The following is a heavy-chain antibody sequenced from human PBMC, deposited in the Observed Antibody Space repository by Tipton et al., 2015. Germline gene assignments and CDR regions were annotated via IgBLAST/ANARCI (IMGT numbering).Heavy chain of an antibody. CDR3: ARGRSDATDSFDV. V-gene: IGHV4-31*03. CDR2: IYSSGST. CDR1: GGSISSGDYY. Sequence: TLSLTCTVSGGSISSGDYYWYWIRQHPGKGLEWIGYIYSSGSTYYNPSLKSRLTISLDTSKNQFSLKMSSVTAADTAVYYCARGRSDATDSFDVWGQGTMVTVSS. D-gene: IGHD2-2*01. J-gene: IGHJ3*01.